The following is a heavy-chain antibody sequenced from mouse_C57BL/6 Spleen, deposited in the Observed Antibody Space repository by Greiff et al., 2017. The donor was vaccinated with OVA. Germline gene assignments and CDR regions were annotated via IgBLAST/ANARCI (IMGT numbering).Heavy chain of an antibody. J-gene: IGHJ3*01. V-gene: IGHV14-3*01. CDR2: IDPANGNT. CDR3: TRRHYYGSSYEFAY. D-gene: IGHD1-1*01. CDR1: GFNIKNTY. Sequence: DVKLQESVAELVRPGASVKLSCTASGFNIKNTYMHWVKQRPEQGLEWIGRIDPANGNTKYAPKFQGKATITADTASNTAYLQLSSLTSEYTTIYYCTRRHYYGSSYEFAYWGQGTLVTVSA.